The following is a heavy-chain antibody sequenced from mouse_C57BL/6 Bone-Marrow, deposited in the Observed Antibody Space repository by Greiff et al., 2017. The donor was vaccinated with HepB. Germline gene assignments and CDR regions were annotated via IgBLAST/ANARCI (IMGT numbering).Heavy chain of an antibody. CDR2: IYPRSGNT. D-gene: IGHD2-10*02. V-gene: IGHV1-81*01. J-gene: IGHJ4*01. CDR3: ARGGMSY. CDR1: GYTFTSYG. Sequence: QVQLKQSGAELARPGASVKLSCKASGYTFTSYGISWVKQRTGQGLEWIGEIYPRSGNTYYNEKFKGKATLTADKSSSTAYMELRSLTSEDSAVYFCARGGMSYWGQGTSVTVSS.